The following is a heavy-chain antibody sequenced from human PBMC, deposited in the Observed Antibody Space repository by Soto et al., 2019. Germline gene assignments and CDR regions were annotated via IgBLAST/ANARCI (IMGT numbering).Heavy chain of an antibody. J-gene: IGHJ3*02. CDR3: ARGDYYDPSGPFSDAFDI. D-gene: IGHD3-22*01. V-gene: IGHV4-4*02. Sequence: SETLSLTCAVSGGSISSSNWWSWVRQPPGKGLEWIGEIYHSGSTNYNPSLKSRVTISVDTSKNQFSLKLSSVTAADTAVYYCARGDYYDPSGPFSDAFDIWGQGTMVTVSS. CDR2: IYHSGST. CDR1: GGSISSSNW.